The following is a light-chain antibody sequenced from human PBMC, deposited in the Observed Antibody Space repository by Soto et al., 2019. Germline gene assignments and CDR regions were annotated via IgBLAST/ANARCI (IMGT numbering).Light chain of an antibody. CDR2: AAS. V-gene: IGKV3-20*01. Sequence: EIVLTQSPGTLSLSPGERATLSCRASQSINNRYLAWYQQKPGQAPRLLIYAASSRATGIPDRFSGSGSGTDLTRTISRREHEDFAVYYCQQFGSSPGFTFGPGTKVDIK. CDR3: QQFGSSPGFT. J-gene: IGKJ3*01. CDR1: QSINNRY.